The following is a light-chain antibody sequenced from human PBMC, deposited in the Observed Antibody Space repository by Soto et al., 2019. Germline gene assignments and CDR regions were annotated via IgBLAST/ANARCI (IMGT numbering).Light chain of an antibody. CDR2: DAS. Sequence: VLTQSPSTLSLSPGERATLSCRASQSVSTYLAWYQQKPGQAPRLLIYDASSRATGIPDRFSGSGSGTDFTLTISRLEPEDFAVYYCHQYGSSPATFGQGTKVDIK. CDR3: HQYGSSPAT. CDR1: QSVSTY. V-gene: IGKV3-20*01. J-gene: IGKJ1*01.